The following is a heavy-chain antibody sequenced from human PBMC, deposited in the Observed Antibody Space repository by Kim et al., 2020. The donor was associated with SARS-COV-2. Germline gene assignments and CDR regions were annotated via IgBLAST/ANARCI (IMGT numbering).Heavy chain of an antibody. J-gene: IGHJ5*02. V-gene: IGHV1-8*01. Sequence: YAQKCQGRGTMTRNTSISTAYMELSSLRSEDTAVYYCARPGSYYVNWFDPWGQGTLVTVSS. CDR3: ARPGSYYVNWFDP. D-gene: IGHD3-10*01.